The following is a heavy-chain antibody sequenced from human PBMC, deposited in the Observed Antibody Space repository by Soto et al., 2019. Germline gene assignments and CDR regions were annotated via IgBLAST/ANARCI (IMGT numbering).Heavy chain of an antibody. V-gene: IGHV1-69*01. CDR1: GVTFSSET. J-gene: IGHJ4*02. Sequence: QVQLVQSGADVKKPGSSVKVSCQASGVTFSSETLGWVRQAPGQGLEWVGGIIPLFGTASYAQKFQGRVTITADESTSTVYMELSSLRSDDTXXXXXXXXXGENPASPFXAXGQGT. CDR3: XXXXGENPASPFXA. CDR2: IIPLFGTA.